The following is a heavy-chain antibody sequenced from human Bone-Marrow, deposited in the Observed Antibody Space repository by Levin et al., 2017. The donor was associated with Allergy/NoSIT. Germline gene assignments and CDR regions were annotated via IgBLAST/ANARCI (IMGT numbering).Heavy chain of an antibody. V-gene: IGHV3-7*01. D-gene: IGHD3-10*01. CDR3: AKEEFWRCDY. J-gene: IGHJ4*02. CDR1: GFSFSTHY. Sequence: GGSLRLSCAASGFSFSTHYMTWVRQAPGKGLESVAKIKPDGSEEYYVDSVKGRFTISRDNAKNSLHLQMYTVKTEDTAVYYCAKEEFWRCDYWGQGTLVTVSS. CDR2: IKPDGSEE.